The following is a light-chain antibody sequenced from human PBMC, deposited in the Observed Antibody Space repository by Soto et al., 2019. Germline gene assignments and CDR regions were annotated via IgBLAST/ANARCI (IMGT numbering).Light chain of an antibody. CDR1: QSITGW. J-gene: IGKJ4*01. Sequence: DIQMTQSPSTLSASVGDRVTITCRASQSITGWFAWFQQKPGKAPKLLISKASSLQSGVPSRFSGSGSGTEFTLTISFLQPDDFATYYCQQYNSYSPLTFGGGTKVDIK. CDR3: QQYNSYSPLT. V-gene: IGKV1-5*03. CDR2: KAS.